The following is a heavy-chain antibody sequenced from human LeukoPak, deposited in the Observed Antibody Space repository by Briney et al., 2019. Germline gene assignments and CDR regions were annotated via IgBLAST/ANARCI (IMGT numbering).Heavy chain of an antibody. V-gene: IGHV1-46*01. CDR2: INPSGGST. D-gene: IGHD6-13*01. CDR3: ARGDDSSSWYLSAFDI. CDR1: GYTFTSYY. J-gene: IGHJ3*02. Sequence: GASVKVSCKASGYTFTSYYMHCVRQAPGQGLEWMGIINPSGGSTSYAQKFQGRVTMTRDTSTSTVYMELSSLGSEDTAVYYCARGDDSSSWYLSAFDIWGQGAMVTVSS.